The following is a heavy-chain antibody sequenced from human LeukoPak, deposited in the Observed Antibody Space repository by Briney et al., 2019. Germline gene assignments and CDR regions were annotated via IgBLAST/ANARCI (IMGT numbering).Heavy chain of an antibody. CDR3: ARAPVLRLDWFDP. D-gene: IGHD3-3*01. J-gene: IGHJ5*02. CDR1: GHTFTSYD. CDR2: MNPNSGNT. Sequence: ASVTVSCKASGHTFTSYDINWVRQAPGQGLEWMGWMNPNSGNTGYAQKFQGRVTMTRDTSISTAYMELSRLRSDDTAVYYCARAPVLRLDWFDPWGQGTLVTVSS. V-gene: IGHV1-8*01.